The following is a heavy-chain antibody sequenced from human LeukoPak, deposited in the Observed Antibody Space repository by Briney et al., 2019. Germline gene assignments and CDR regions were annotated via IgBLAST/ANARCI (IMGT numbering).Heavy chain of an antibody. Sequence: SETLSLTCTVSGGSISSYHWSWIRQPPGKGLEWIGYIYYSGSTNYNPSLKSRVTISVDTSKNQFSLKLSSVTAADTAVYYCARGGLGPPFDYWGQGTLVTVSS. CDR3: ARGGLGPPFDY. CDR2: IYYSGST. CDR1: GGSISSYH. J-gene: IGHJ4*02. D-gene: IGHD3-16*01. V-gene: IGHV4-59*01.